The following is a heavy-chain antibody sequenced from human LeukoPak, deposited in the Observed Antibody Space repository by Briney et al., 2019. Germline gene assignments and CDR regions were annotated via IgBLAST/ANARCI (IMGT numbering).Heavy chain of an antibody. CDR1: GFSFSDYW. CDR2: IKTDGSAK. V-gene: IGHV3-7*01. J-gene: IGHJ4*02. CDR3: ARDPESQKGRDGLDY. D-gene: IGHD1-14*01. Sequence: GGSLRLSCVASGFSFSDYWMSCVRQAPGKGLEWVASIKTDGSAKYCVDSLKGRFTISRDNAKNSLYLQMNNLRAEDTAVYYCARDPESQKGRDGLDYWGQGSLVTVAS.